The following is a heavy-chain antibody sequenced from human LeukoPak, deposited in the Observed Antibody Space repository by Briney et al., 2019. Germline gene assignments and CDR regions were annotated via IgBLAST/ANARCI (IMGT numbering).Heavy chain of an antibody. Sequence: PGGSLRLSCAASGFTVSSNYMSWVRQAPGKGLEWVSVIYSSGSTYYADSVKGRFTISRDNSKNTLYLQMNSLRAEDTAVYYCARELLWFGELFPDGMDVWGQGTTVTVSS. V-gene: IGHV3-66*01. CDR2: IYSSGST. J-gene: IGHJ6*02. D-gene: IGHD3-10*01. CDR1: GFTVSSNY. CDR3: ARELLWFGELFPDGMDV.